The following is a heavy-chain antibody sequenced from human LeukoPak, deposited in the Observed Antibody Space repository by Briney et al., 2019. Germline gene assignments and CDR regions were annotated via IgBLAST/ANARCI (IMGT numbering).Heavy chain of an antibody. Sequence: GASVKVSCKASGYTFTDYYMHWVRQAPGQGFEWMGWINPNDGDTNYAQKFQGRVTMTRDTSISTAHMEVSRLRSDDTAVYYCARANFHYCSSSTCLFDYWGQGTLVTVSS. CDR3: ARANFHYCSSSTCLFDY. CDR2: INPNDGDT. V-gene: IGHV1-2*02. CDR1: GYTFTDYY. D-gene: IGHD2-2*01. J-gene: IGHJ4*02.